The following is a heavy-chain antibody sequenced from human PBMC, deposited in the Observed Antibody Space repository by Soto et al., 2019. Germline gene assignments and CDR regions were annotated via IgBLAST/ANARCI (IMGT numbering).Heavy chain of an antibody. CDR3: ARSIRGPRRFNGMDV. V-gene: IGHV2-70*13. CDR2: IERDDDDK. J-gene: IGHJ6*02. D-gene: IGHD1-20*01. CDR1: GFSLTSPGMC. Sequence: ASGPTLVNPTETLTLTCTFSGFSLTSPGMCVSWIRQPPGKALEWLALIERDDDDKYYSTSLKTRLTISKDTRKNQVALTMANMDPADTGTYYCARSIRGPRRFNGMDVWGQGTTVTVSS.